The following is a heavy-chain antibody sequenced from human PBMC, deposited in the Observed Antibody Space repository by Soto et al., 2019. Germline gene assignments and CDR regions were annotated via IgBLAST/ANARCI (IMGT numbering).Heavy chain of an antibody. Sequence: VQLLESGGGLVQPGGSLRLSCAASGFTFSSYAMSWVRQAPGKGLEWVSAISGSGGSTYYADSVKGRFTISRDSSKSTLYLQMNGLRAGDTAVYYCAKVSLGATTITDYYYYGLDVWGQGTTVTVSS. V-gene: IGHV3-23*01. CDR3: AKVSLGATTITDYYYYGLDV. CDR2: ISGSGGST. D-gene: IGHD1-26*01. CDR1: GFTFSSYA. J-gene: IGHJ6*02.